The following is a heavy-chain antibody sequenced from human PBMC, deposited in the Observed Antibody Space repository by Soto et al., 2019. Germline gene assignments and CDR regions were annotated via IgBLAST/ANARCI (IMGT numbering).Heavy chain of an antibody. CDR2: ISYDGRDK. J-gene: IGHJ4*02. V-gene: IGHV3-30*04. CDR1: GFTFSSYA. Sequence: QVQLVESGGGVVQPGRSLRLSCAASGFTFSSYAMHWVRQAPGKGLEWVALISYDGRDKDYADSVKGRFTISRDNSRNTLFLQMNSLRAEDTAVYYCAIDYYKYYDSSGYYRSPAYWGQGTLVTVSS. CDR3: AIDYYKYYDSSGYYRSPAY. D-gene: IGHD3-22*01.